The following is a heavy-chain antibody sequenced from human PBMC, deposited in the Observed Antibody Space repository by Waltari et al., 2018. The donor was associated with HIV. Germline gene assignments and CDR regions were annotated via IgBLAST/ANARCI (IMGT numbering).Heavy chain of an antibody. J-gene: IGHJ3*02. V-gene: IGHV4-39*02. CDR3: ARLPYSGSGKDAFDI. CDR1: GGSISSSRYC. D-gene: IGHD3-10*01. Sequence: QLQLQESGPGLVKPSETLSLTCTVSGGSISSSRYCWGWIRQPPGKGLEWIGSTYYSGSTFHNPSVQSRVTLSVDTSKSHFSLKLSSVTAADTALYYCARLPYSGSGKDAFDIWGQGTMVTVSS. CDR2: TYYSGST.